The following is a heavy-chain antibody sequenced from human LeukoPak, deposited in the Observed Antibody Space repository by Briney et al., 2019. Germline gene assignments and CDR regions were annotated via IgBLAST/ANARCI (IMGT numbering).Heavy chain of an antibody. Sequence: KPSETLSLTCTVSGASISNYYWSWSRQPPGKGLEWIGYIHYTGSAHYNPSLKSRVTISVDTSKNQFSLKLSSVTAADTAVYYCARDLLNEGNHLDYWGQGTLVTVSS. CDR2: IHYTGSA. J-gene: IGHJ4*02. CDR1: GASISNYY. D-gene: IGHD4-23*01. CDR3: ARDLLNEGNHLDY. V-gene: IGHV4-59*12.